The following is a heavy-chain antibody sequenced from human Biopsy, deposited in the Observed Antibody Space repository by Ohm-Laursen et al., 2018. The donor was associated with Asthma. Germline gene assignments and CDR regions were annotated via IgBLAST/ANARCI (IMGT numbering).Heavy chain of an antibody. CDR3: ARTYFDFLTGQVHDAFAM. J-gene: IGHJ3*02. D-gene: IGHD3-9*01. V-gene: IGHV1-3*01. CDR1: GYTFINYA. Sequence: SVKVSCTASGYTFINYAIPWVRQAPGQRLEWMGWINAGNGNTKYSQKFQGRVTISRDTSASTAYMDLSSLRSEDTAVYYCARTYFDFLTGQVHDAFAMWGQGTMVTVSS. CDR2: INAGNGNT.